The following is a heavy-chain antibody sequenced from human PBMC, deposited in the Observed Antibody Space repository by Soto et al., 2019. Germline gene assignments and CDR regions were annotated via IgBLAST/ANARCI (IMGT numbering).Heavy chain of an antibody. V-gene: IGHV4-34*01. J-gene: IGHJ6*02. CDR2: INHSGST. CDR1: GGSFSGYY. D-gene: IGHD5-18*01. Sequence: SETLSLTCAVSGGSFSGYYWSLIRPSPGKGLEWIGEINHSGSTNYNPSLKSRVTISVDTSKNQFSLKLSSVTAADTAVYYCAREQEGYSYGLGLLGRYYGMDVWGQGTTVTSP. CDR3: AREQEGYSYGLGLLGRYYGMDV.